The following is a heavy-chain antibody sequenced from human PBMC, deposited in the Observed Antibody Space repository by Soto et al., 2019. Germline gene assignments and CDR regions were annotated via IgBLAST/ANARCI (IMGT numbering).Heavy chain of an antibody. J-gene: IGHJ5*02. CDR3: TTAGADLLWFGESYNWFDP. CDR1: GFTFSNAW. D-gene: IGHD3-10*01. Sequence: GGSLRLSCAASGFTFSNAWMNWVRQAPGKGLEWVGRIKSKTDGGTTDYAAPVKGRFTISRDDSKNTLYLQMNSLKTEDTAVYYCTTAGADLLWFGESYNWFDPWGQGTLVTVSS. CDR2: IKSKTDGGTT. V-gene: IGHV3-15*07.